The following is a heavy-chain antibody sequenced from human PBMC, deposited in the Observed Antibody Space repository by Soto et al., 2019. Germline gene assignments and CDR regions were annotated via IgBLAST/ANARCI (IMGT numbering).Heavy chain of an antibody. V-gene: IGHV3-64D*06. CDR1: GLRVSSYA. D-gene: IGHD3-22*01. J-gene: IGHJ4*02. Sequence: PGGSRRLSCSASGLRVSSYAMDCVRQAPGKGLEYVSSISTNGGSTHYADSVKGRFTISRDNSKNTQYLQMSSLRADDTAVYYCVKGEYYYDSSGYYPFDYWGQGT. CDR2: ISTNGGST. CDR3: VKGEYYYDSSGYYPFDY.